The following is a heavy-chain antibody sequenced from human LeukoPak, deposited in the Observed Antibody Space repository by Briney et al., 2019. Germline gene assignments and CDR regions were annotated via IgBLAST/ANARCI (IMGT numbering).Heavy chain of an antibody. CDR1: GFTVSSNY. J-gene: IGHJ4*02. V-gene: IGHV3-66*02. CDR3: ARDLIRFGELS. Sequence: GGSLRLSCAASGFTVSSNYMSWVRQAPGKGLEWGSVIYSGGSTYYADSVKGRFTISRDNSKNTLYLQMNSLRAEDTAVYYCARDLIRFGELSRGQGTLVTVSS. CDR2: IYSGGST. D-gene: IGHD3-10*01.